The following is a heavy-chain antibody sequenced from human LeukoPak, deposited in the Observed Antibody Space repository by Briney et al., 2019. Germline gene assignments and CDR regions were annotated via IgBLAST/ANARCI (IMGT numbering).Heavy chain of an antibody. V-gene: IGHV3-7*01. J-gene: IGHJ6*03. Sequence: GGSLRLSCAMSGFTLTSTGMHWVRQAPGKGLEWVANINQDGSEKYYVDSVKGRVTISRDNAKNSLYLQMNSLGPEDTAVYYCARDPYSGNYGNYYYYYMDVWGKGTTVTISS. CDR2: INQDGSEK. CDR3: ARDPYSGNYGNYYYYYMDV. D-gene: IGHD1-26*01. CDR1: GFTLTSTG.